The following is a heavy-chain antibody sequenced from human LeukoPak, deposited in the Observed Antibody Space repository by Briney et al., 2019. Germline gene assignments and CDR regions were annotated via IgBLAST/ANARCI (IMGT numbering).Heavy chain of an antibody. Sequence: GGSLRLSCAASGFTFNSYGIHWVRQAPGKGLEWVAFIRYDGSSKYYVDSVKGRFTISRDNSKNTLYLQVNSLRAEDTAVYFCAKGSGWEASYFYYYMDVWGKGTTVTISS. CDR2: IRYDGSSK. J-gene: IGHJ6*03. D-gene: IGHD1-26*01. CDR1: GFTFNSYG. V-gene: IGHV3-30*02. CDR3: AKGSGWEASYFYYYMDV.